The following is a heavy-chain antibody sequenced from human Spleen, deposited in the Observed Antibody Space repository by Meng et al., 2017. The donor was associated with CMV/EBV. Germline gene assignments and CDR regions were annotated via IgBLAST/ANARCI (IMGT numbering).Heavy chain of an antibody. V-gene: IGHV4-59*01. CDR2: IHYSGST. CDR1: GGSISVYY. J-gene: IGHJ6*02. Sequence: SETLSLTCTVSGGSISVYYWSWIRQPPGKGLEWIGYIHYSGSTDYNPSLKSRVTISIDTSKNQFSLKLTSVTAADTAIYYCARKDAIRDYYGLDVWGQGTTVTVSS. CDR3: ARKDAIRDYYGLDV. D-gene: IGHD2-8*01.